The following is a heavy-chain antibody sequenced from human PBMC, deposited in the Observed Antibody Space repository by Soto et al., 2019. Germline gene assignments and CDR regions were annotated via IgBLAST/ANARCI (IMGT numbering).Heavy chain of an antibody. CDR2: ISSSGSTI. CDR3: ARDRSQGHCSGGSCAIYYYYGMGV. J-gene: IGHJ6*02. Sequence: GGSLRLSCAASGFTFSSYEMNWVRQAPGKGLEWVSYISSSGSTIHYADSVKGRLTISRDNAKNSLYLQMNSLRAEDTAVYYCARDRSQGHCSGGSCAIYYYYGMGVWGQGTTVTVSS. V-gene: IGHV3-48*03. CDR1: GFTFSSYE. D-gene: IGHD2-15*01.